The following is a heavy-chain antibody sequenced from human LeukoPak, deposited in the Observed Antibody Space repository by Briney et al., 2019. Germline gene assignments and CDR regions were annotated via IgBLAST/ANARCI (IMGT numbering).Heavy chain of an antibody. CDR3: TRGAGWLIDY. J-gene: IGHJ4*02. D-gene: IGHD3-16*01. V-gene: IGHV4-59*01. Sequence: SETLSLTCTVSGDSISGYFWSWIRQTPGKGLEWIGYVHYSGATNYNPSLKSRVTMSVDTSKNQFSLKLNSLTTADTAVYYCTRGAGWLIDYWGQGILVTVSS. CDR1: GDSISGYF. CDR2: VHYSGAT.